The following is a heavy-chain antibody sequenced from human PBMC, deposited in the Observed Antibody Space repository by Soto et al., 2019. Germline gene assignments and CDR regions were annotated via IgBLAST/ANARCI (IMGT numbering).Heavy chain of an antibody. J-gene: IGHJ4*02. Sequence: WWSLRLSCLASVFTCSSSAISWFRQAPGKGLEWVSAVSANGQGIYYADSVRGRFTISRDNSKNTVFLHMDSLSAEDTAVYYCAKDRHYPRDYFHYWGQGTLVTVSS. CDR2: VSANGQGI. CDR3: AKDRHYPRDYFHY. D-gene: IGHD3-10*01. CDR1: VFTCSSSA. V-gene: IGHV3-23*01.